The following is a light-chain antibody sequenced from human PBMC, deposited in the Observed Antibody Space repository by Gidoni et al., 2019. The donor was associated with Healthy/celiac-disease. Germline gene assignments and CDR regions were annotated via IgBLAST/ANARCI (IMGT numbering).Light chain of an antibody. J-gene: IGKJ4*01. V-gene: IGKV3-11*01. Sequence: EIALTQSPATLSCSPGERATLSCRASQSVSSYVAWYQQKPGQAHRLLIYDASNRATGIPARFSCSGSGADFTLTLSSLVPDDFAVYYCQRRSNWPPRPTFGGGTKVEIK. CDR1: QSVSSY. CDR3: QRRSNWPPRPT. CDR2: DAS.